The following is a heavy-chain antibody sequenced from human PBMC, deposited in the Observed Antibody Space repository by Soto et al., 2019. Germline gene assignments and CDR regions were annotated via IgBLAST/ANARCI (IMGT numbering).Heavy chain of an antibody. CDR3: ARDGPTVSFDY. Sequence: GGSLRLSCAASGFTFSSYSMNWVRQAPGKGLEWVSSISSSSSYIYYADSVKGRFTISRDDAKNSLYLQMNSLRAEDTAVYYCARDGPTVSFDYWGQGTLVTVSS. J-gene: IGHJ4*02. V-gene: IGHV3-21*01. D-gene: IGHD4-4*01. CDR1: GFTFSSYS. CDR2: ISSSSSYI.